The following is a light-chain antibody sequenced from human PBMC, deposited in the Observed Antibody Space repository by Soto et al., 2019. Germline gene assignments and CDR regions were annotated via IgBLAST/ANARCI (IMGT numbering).Light chain of an antibody. CDR1: QSVSSSY. V-gene: IGKV3-20*01. Sequence: EIVLTQSPGTLALSPGERATLSCSASQSVSSSYLAWYQQKPGQAPRLLIYGASSRATGIPDRFSGSGSGTDFTLTISRLEPEDFAVYYCHQYGSSAWTFGQGTKVDI. CDR2: GAS. CDR3: HQYGSSAWT. J-gene: IGKJ1*01.